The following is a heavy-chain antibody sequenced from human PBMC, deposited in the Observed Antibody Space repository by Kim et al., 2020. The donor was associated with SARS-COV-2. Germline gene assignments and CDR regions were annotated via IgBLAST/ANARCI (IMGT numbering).Heavy chain of an antibody. V-gene: IGHV3-23*01. D-gene: IGHD2-21*01. CDR3: AKMVIMDGYNYFYYYAMDV. CDR1: GFTFDTYA. CDR2: ISGGAVNK. Sequence: GGSRRLSCVASGFTFDTYAMSWVRQAPGKGLEWVSVISGGAVNKFYADSVRGRFTISRDNSNNMLYLQMNSLRDEDTALYYCAKMVIMDGYNYFYYYAMDVWGQGNTVTVSS. J-gene: IGHJ6*02.